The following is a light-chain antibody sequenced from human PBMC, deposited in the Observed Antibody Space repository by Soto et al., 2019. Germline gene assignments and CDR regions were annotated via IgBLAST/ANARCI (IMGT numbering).Light chain of an antibody. CDR1: QRVSNY. CDR2: DAF. V-gene: IGKV3-11*01. J-gene: IGKJ5*01. Sequence: EIVLTQSPATLSLSPGERSTLSCMAIQRVSNYLAWYHEKPCQSPLLLIYDAFNRATGIPARCSGSGSGTDVTLTISSLAPEDVEVYYCHQRSSWPITFGQGTQLEIK. CDR3: HQRSSWPIT.